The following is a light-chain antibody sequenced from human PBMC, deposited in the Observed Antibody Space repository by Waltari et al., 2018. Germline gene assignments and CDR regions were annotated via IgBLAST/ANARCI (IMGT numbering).Light chain of an antibody. CDR1: SSDVGGYNY. J-gene: IGLJ2*01. Sequence: QSALTQPASVSGSPGQSITISCSAPSSDVGGYNYASWYQQHPGNAPKLIIFDVTRWPSGVSNRFSGSKSGNTASLTIFGLQAEDEADYYCASYTSTRTVVFGGGTRVTVL. CDR3: ASYTSTRTVV. V-gene: IGLV2-14*03. CDR2: DVT.